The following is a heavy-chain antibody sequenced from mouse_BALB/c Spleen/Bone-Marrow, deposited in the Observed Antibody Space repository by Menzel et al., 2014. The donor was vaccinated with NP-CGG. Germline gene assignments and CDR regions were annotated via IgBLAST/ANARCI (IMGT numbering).Heavy chain of an antibody. CDR1: GFTFSDYY. J-gene: IGHJ3*01. CDR2: ISNGGGST. CDR3: ARHNYDETWFAY. Sequence: EVKVEESGGGLVQPGGSLKLSCATSGFTFSDYYMYWVRQTPEKRLEWVAYISNGGGSTYYPDTVKGRFTISRDNAKNTLYLQISRLKSEDTAMYYCARHNYDETWFAYGGQGTLVTVSA. D-gene: IGHD2-4*01. V-gene: IGHV5-12*02.